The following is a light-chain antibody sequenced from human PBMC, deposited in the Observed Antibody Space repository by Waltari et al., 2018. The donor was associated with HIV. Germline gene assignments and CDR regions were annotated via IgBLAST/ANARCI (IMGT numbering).Light chain of an antibody. V-gene: IGKV3-15*01. J-gene: IGKJ1*01. CDR3: QQYNNWWT. CDR2: GAS. CDR1: QSVSSK. Sequence: EIVLTPSQATLSMSIGEIATLSGRASQSVSSKLAWYQQKPGQAPRLRIYGASTSATGIPARFSGSGSGTEFTLTISSLQSEYFAVYFCQQYNNWWTFGQGTKVEIK.